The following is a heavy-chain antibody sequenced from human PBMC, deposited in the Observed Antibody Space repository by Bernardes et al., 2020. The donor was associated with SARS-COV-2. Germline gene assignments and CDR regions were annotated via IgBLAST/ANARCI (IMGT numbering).Heavy chain of an antibody. CDR1: GFTFSSYW. CDR2: INSDGNSI. Sequence: GGSLRLSCAASGFTFSSYWMHWVRQGPGKGLVWVSRINSDGNSISYADSVKGRFTISRDNAKNTLFLQMNSLRVEDTAVYYCVAGTGKYGEFSWGQGTQVTVSS. CDR3: VAGTGKYGEFS. V-gene: IGHV3-74*01. D-gene: IGHD3-10*01. J-gene: IGHJ5*02.